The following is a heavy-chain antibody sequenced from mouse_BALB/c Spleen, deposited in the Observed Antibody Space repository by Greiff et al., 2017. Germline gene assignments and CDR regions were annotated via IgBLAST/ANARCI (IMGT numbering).Heavy chain of an antibody. CDR1: GFTFNTYA. J-gene: IGHJ4*01. CDR2: IRSKSNNYAT. V-gene: IGHV10-3*03. CDR3: VREGVYAMDY. Sequence: EVKLVESGGGLVQPKGSLKLSCAATGFTFNTYAMHWVCQAPGKGLEWVARIRSKSNNYATYYADSVKDRFTISRDDSQSMLYLQMNNLKTEDTAMYYCVREGVYAMDYWGQGTSVTVSS.